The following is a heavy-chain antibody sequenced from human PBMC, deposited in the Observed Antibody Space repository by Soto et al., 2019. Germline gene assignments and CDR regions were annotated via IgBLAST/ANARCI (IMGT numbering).Heavy chain of an antibody. D-gene: IGHD1-1*01. CDR2: INPNSGGT. V-gene: IGHV1-2*04. Sequence: ASVKVSCKASGYTFTGYYMHWVRQAPGQGLEWMGWINPNSGGTNYAQKFQGWVTMTRDTSISTAYMELSRLRSDDTAVYYCARELDVARPCMDVWCQGTTGTVSS. J-gene: IGHJ6*02. CDR1: GYTFTGYY. CDR3: ARELDVARPCMDV.